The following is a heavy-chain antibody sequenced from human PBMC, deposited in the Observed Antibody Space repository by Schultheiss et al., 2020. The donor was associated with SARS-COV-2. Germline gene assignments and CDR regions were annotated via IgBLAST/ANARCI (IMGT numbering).Heavy chain of an antibody. CDR1: GGSMDSYY. J-gene: IGHJ4*02. Sequence: SETLSLTCNVSGGSMDSYYWSWIRQPPGKELEWIGYIYYSGSTSYNPSLKSRVSISGDTSKNQFTLKLTSVTAADTAVYYCARHGYGHDSSAYYSPFDYWGQGILVTVSS. D-gene: IGHD3-22*01. V-gene: IGHV4-59*08. CDR2: IYYSGST. CDR3: ARHGYGHDSSAYYSPFDY.